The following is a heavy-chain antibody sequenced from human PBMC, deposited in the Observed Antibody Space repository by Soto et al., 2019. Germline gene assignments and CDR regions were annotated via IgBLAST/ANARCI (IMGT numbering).Heavy chain of an antibody. D-gene: IGHD6-6*01. CDR1: GVTFSSYA. CDR3: AKASSSSSYYYYGMDV. Sequence: GGSLRLSCAASGVTFSSYAMIWVRQAPGKGLEWVSAISGSGGSTYYADSVKGRFTISRDNSKNTLYLQMNSLRAEDTAVYYCAKASSSSSYYYYGMDVWGQGTTVTVSS. CDR2: ISGSGGST. J-gene: IGHJ6*02. V-gene: IGHV3-23*01.